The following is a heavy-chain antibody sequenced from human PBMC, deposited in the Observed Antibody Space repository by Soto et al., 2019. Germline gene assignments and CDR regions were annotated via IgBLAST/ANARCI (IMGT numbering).Heavy chain of an antibody. V-gene: IGHV1-18*01. CDR1: GYTFTSYV. CDR3: ARARYCSSTSCCRQVGDY. J-gene: IGHJ4*02. Sequence: ASVKVSCKASGYTFTSYVISWVRQAPGQGLEWMGWISAYNGNTNYAQKLQGRVTMTTDTSTSTAYMELRSLRSDDTAVYYCARARYCSSTSCCRQVGDYWGQGTLVTVSS. D-gene: IGHD2-2*01. CDR2: ISAYNGNT.